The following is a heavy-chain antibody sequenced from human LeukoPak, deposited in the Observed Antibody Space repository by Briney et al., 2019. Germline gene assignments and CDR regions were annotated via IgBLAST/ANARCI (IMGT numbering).Heavy chain of an antibody. CDR3: AKGRSSSWYFDY. V-gene: IGHV3-23*01. J-gene: IGHJ4*02. CDR2: ISGSGGST. CDR1: GFTFSSYG. D-gene: IGHD6-13*01. Sequence: PGGSLRLSCAASGFTFSSYGMSWVRQAPGKGLEWVSGISGSGGSTYHADSVKGRFTISRDNSKSTLSLQVNSLRAEDTAVYYCAKGRSSSWYFDYWGQGTLVTVSS.